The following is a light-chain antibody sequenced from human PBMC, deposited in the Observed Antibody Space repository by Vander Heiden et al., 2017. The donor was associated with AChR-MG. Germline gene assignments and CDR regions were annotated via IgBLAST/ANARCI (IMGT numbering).Light chain of an antibody. CDR3: SSYTSSSTVV. V-gene: IGLV2-14*03. J-gene: IGLJ3*02. CDR2: DVS. CDR1: SSDVGGSNY. Sequence: QSALTQPASVSGSPGQSITISCTGTSSDVGGSNYVSWYQQHPGKALKLMIYDVSNRPSGVSNRFSGSKSGNTASLTISGLQAEDEADYYCSSYTSSSTVVYGGGTKLTVL.